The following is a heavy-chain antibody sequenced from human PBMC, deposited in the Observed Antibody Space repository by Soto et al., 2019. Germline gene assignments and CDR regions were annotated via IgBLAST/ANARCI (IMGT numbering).Heavy chain of an antibody. CDR3: ARAPTTTDYYYMDV. CDR2: IIPILGIA. J-gene: IGHJ6*03. D-gene: IGHD5-12*01. Sequence: QVPLVQSGAEVKNPGSSLKVSCKASGGTFSSYTISWVRQAPGQGLEWMGRIIPILGIANYAQKFQGRVTITADKSTSTAYMELSSLRSEDTAVYYCARAPTTTDYYYMDVWGKGTTVTVSS. CDR1: GGTFSSYT. V-gene: IGHV1-69*02.